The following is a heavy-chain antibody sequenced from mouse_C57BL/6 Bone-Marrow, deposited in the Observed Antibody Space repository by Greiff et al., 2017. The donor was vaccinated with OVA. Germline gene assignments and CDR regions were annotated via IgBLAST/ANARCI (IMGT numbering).Heavy chain of an antibody. CDR3: ARSLYYYGSRTAWFAY. CDR2: INPNYGTT. CDR1: GYSFTDYN. D-gene: IGHD1-1*01. V-gene: IGHV1-39*01. Sequence: EVKLQESGPELVKPGASVKISCKASGYSFTDYNMNWVKQSNGKSLEWIGVINPNYGTTSYNQKFKGKATLTVDQSSSTAYMQLNSLTSEDSAVYYCARSLYYYGSRTAWFAYWGQGTLVTVSA. J-gene: IGHJ3*01.